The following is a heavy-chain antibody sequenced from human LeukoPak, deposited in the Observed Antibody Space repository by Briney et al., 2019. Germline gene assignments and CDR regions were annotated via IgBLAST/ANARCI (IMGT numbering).Heavy chain of an antibody. J-gene: IGHJ4*02. Sequence: GGSLRLSCTASGFTFNTYGMHWVRQAPGKGLEWVAVIRSDGSNERYADSVKGRFTISRDNSKDTLYLQMSSLRAEGTATYYCARVGDGWYSFDHWGQGTLVTVSS. CDR3: ARVGDGWYSFDH. D-gene: IGHD6-19*01. V-gene: IGHV3-33*01. CDR1: GFTFNTYG. CDR2: IRSDGSNE.